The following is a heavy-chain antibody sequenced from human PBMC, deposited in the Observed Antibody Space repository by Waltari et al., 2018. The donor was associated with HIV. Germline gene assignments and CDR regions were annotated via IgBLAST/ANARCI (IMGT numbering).Heavy chain of an antibody. J-gene: IGHJ4*02. CDR1: A. V-gene: IGHV3-23*01. CDR3: AKVYYFDTRGAFLNSPRYDY. Sequence: AMSWVRQAPGKGLEWVSVITGNGVSGYYADSVKGRFTISRDNSKDTLFLQMNSLRVEDTAIYYCAKVYYFDTRGAFLNSPRYDYWGQGTLVTVSS. D-gene: IGHD3-22*01. CDR2: ITGNGVSG.